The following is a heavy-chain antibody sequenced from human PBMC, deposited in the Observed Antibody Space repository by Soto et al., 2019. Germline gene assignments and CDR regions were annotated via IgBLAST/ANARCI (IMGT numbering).Heavy chain of an antibody. J-gene: IGHJ4*02. CDR3: AKAGLRRRHLDY. CDR1: GFTFSSYG. Sequence: QVQLVESGGGVVQPGRSLRLSCAASGFTFSSYGMHWVRQAPGKGLEWVAVISYDGSNKYYADSVKGRFTISRDNSKNMLYLQMNSLRAEDTAVYYCAKAGLRRRHLDYWGQGTLVTVSS. CDR2: ISYDGSNK. V-gene: IGHV3-30*18. D-gene: IGHD4-17*01.